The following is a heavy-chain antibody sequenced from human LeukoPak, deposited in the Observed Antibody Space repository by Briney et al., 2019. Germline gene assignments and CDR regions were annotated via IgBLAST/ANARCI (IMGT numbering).Heavy chain of an antibody. J-gene: IGHJ5*02. CDR3: ARSLVVGATYPYH. D-gene: IGHD1-26*01. Sequence: ASVKVSCKASGYTFTGYYMHWVRQAPGQGLEWMGIIYPSDGSTTYAQKFQGRVTMTRDMSTSTVYMELSSLRAEDTAVYYCARSLVVGATYPYHWGQGTLVTVSS. CDR2: IYPSDGST. V-gene: IGHV1-46*01. CDR1: GYTFTGYY.